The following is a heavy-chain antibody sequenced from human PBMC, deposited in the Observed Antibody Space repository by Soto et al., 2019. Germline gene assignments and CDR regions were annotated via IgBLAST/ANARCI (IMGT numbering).Heavy chain of an antibody. CDR2: ISWNSGDI. D-gene: IGHD3-22*01. CDR3: AKDKKYYDSSGSIDY. CDR1: GFTFDDYA. J-gene: IGHJ4*02. Sequence: GGSLRLSCAASGFTFDDYAMHWVRQAPGKGLEWVSGISWNSGDIGYADSVKGRFTISRDNAKNSLYLQMNSLRAEDTALYYCAKDKKYYDSSGSIDYWGQGTLVTVSS. V-gene: IGHV3-9*01.